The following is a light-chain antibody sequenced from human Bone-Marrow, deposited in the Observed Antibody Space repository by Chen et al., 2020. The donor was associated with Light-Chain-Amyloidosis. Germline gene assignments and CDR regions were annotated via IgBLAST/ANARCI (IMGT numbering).Light chain of an antibody. Sequence: QSALTHPASVSGSPGQSITTSFTGTSSDVGGDNHVSWYQQHPDKAPKIMIYEVTNRPSWVPDRFSGSKSDSTASLTISGLQTEDEADYFCSSYTITNTLVFGSGTRVTVL. CDR3: SSYTITNTLV. CDR2: EVT. V-gene: IGLV2-14*01. CDR1: SSDVGGDNH. J-gene: IGLJ1*01.